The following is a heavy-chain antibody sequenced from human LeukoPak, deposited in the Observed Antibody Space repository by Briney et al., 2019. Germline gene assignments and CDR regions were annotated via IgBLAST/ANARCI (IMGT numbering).Heavy chain of an antibody. Sequence: SETLSLTCAVYGGSFSGYYWSWIRQPPGKGLEWIGEINHSGSTNYNPSLKSRVTISVDTSKNQFSLKLSSVTAADTAVYYCARIGNSGAFDIWGQGTMVTVSS. D-gene: IGHD4-23*01. CDR1: GGSFSGYY. CDR2: INHSGST. CDR3: ARIGNSGAFDI. J-gene: IGHJ3*02. V-gene: IGHV4-34*01.